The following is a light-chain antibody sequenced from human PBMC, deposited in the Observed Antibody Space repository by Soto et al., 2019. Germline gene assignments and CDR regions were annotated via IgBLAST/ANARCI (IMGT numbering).Light chain of an antibody. Sequence: EIVMTQSPATLSVSPGERDTLSCRASQSVSSNLAWYQQKPGQAPRLLIYGASTRATGIPARFSGSGSGTEFTLTISSLQSEDFAVYYCQQYNNWPLTFGRGTKVEIK. CDR1: QSVSSN. J-gene: IGKJ4*01. CDR3: QQYNNWPLT. V-gene: IGKV3-15*01. CDR2: GAS.